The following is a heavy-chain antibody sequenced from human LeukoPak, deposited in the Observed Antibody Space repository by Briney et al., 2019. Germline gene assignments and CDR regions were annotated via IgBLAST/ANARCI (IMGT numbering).Heavy chain of an antibody. J-gene: IGHJ3*02. CDR2: IKQDGSEK. CDR3: ARDSLGRAFDI. Sequence: RAGGSLRLSCAASGFTFSSYWMSWVRQAPGKGVEWVANIKQDGSEKYYVDSVKGRFTISRDNAKNSLYLQMNSLRAEDTAVYYCARDSLGRAFDIWGQGTMVTVSS. CDR1: GFTFSSYW. V-gene: IGHV3-7*01. D-gene: IGHD3-10*01.